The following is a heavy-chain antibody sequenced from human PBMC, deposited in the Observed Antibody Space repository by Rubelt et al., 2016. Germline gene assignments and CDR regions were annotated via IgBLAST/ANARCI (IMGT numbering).Heavy chain of an antibody. CDR3: ARDLRKGVGATEDY. Sequence: EVQLVESGGGLVKPGRSLRLSCTASGFTFGDYAMSWFRQAPGKGLEWVSYISSSSSTIYYADSVKGRFTISRDKAKNSLYLQMNSLRDEDTAVYYCARDLRKGVGATEDYWGQGTLVTVSS. CDR1: GFTFGDYA. J-gene: IGHJ4*02. V-gene: IGHV3-48*02. D-gene: IGHD1-26*01. CDR2: ISSSSSTI.